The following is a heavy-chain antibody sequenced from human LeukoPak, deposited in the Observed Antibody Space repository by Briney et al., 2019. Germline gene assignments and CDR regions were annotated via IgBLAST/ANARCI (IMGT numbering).Heavy chain of an antibody. CDR1: GGSISSSSYY. Sequence: SETLSLTCTVSGGSISSSSYYWGWIRQPPGKGLEWIGSIYYSGSTYYNPSLKSRVTISVDTSKTQFSLKLSSVTAADTAVYYCARQSVTMVRGVIAFDYWGQGTLVTVSS. V-gene: IGHV4-39*01. CDR2: IYYSGST. J-gene: IGHJ4*02. CDR3: ARQSVTMVRGVIAFDY. D-gene: IGHD3-10*01.